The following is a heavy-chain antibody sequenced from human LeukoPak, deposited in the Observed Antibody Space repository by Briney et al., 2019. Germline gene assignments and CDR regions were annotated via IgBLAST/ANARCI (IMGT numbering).Heavy chain of an antibody. CDR2: INPKTGST. V-gene: IGHV1-2*02. Sequence: GASVKVSCKASGYSFSGNYIHWVRQAPAQGLEWMGWINPKTGSTNYAEKFQGRVTMTRDTSISTCYVELSRLRSDDVAVYYCARSSGGSGRWGDNWFDPWGQGTLVIVSS. J-gene: IGHJ5*02. CDR1: GYSFSGNY. CDR3: ARSSGGSGRWGDNWFDP. D-gene: IGHD3-10*01.